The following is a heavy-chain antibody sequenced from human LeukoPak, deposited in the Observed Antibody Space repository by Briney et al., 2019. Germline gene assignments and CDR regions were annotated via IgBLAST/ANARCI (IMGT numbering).Heavy chain of an antibody. CDR3: AAVPAAIFYDAFDM. D-gene: IGHD2-2*01. CDR1: GGSINSYY. Sequence: SETLSLTCTVSGGSINSYYWNWIRQPAGKGLEWIGRIYTSGSTDYNPSLNSQVTMSADTSKDQFSLNLTSVTAADTAVYYCAAVPAAIFYDAFDMWGQGKVVTVSS. CDR2: IYTSGST. J-gene: IGHJ3*02. V-gene: IGHV4-4*07.